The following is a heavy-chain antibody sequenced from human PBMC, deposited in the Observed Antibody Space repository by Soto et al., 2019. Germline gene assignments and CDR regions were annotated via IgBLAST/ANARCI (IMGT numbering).Heavy chain of an antibody. V-gene: IGHV3-72*01. CDR1: GFTFSDHY. CDR2: IRNKANSYTT. D-gene: IGHD2-15*01. CDR3: TRRGKSWGYFDY. J-gene: IGHJ4*02. Sequence: GSLRLSCAASGFTFSDHYMDWVRQAPGEGLEWVGRIRNKANSYTTEYAASVKGRFTISRDDSKNSLYLQMNSLKTEDTAVYYCTRRGKSWGYFDYWGQGTLVTVS.